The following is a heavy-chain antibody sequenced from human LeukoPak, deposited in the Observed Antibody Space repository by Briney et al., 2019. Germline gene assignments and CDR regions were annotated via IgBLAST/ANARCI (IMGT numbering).Heavy chain of an antibody. CDR1: EFTFGDYA. CDR2: IRSKVHGGTT. V-gene: IGHV3-49*03. D-gene: IGHD2-2*01. Sequence: PGGSLRLSCVAAEFTFGDYAMSWFRQAPGKGLEWVGFIRSKVHGGTTDYAASVKDRFTISRDDSKSIAYLQMNSLKTEDTAVYYCTRFLGYCSSTSCSNWFDPWGQGTLVTVSS. CDR3: TRFLGYCSSTSCSNWFDP. J-gene: IGHJ5*01.